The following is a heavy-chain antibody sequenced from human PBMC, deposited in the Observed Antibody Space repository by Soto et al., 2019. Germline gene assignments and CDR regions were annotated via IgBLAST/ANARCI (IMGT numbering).Heavy chain of an antibody. Sequence: SETLSLTCTVSGGSISSYYWSWIRQPPGKGLEWIGYIYYSGSTNYNPSLKSRVTISVDTSKNQFSLKLSSVTAAGTAVYYCARGSEDSSGYYYLPDSWGQGTLVPVFS. CDR1: GGSISSYY. D-gene: IGHD3-22*01. V-gene: IGHV4-59*01. CDR2: IYYSGST. J-gene: IGHJ4*02. CDR3: ARGSEDSSGYYYLPDS.